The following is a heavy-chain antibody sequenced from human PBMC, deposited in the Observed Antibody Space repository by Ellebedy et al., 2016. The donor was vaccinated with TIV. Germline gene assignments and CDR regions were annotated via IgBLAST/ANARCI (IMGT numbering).Heavy chain of an antibody. CDR2: IYYSGST. V-gene: IGHV4-61*01. Sequence: SETLSLXXTVSGGSVSSGSYYWSWIRQPPGKGLEWIGYIYYSGSTNYNPSLKSRVTISVDTSKNQFSLKLSSVTAADTAVYYCARDVRGIGAYYYYMDVWGKGTTVTVSS. D-gene: IGHD3-10*02. CDR3: ARDVRGIGAYYYYMDV. CDR1: GGSVSSGSYY. J-gene: IGHJ6*03.